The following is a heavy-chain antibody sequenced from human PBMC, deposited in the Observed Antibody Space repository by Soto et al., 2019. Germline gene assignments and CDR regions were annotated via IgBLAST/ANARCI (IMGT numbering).Heavy chain of an antibody. V-gene: IGHV1-18*01. J-gene: IGHJ6*02. CDR3: ARLAAPLLRVYYDYGMDV. CDR1: GYTFTSYG. Sequence: QVQLVQSGAEVKKPGASVKVSCKASGYTFTSYGISWVRQAPGQGLEWMGWISAYNGNTNYAQKLQCRVTMTTDTSTSTAYMELRCLLSDDTAVYYCARLAAPLLRVYYDYGMDVWGQGTTVTVSS. CDR2: ISAYNGNT. D-gene: IGHD2-15*01.